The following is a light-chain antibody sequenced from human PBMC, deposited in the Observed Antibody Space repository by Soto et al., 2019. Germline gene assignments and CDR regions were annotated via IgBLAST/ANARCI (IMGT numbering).Light chain of an antibody. Sequence: IVMTQSPATLPVSPGERATLSCRATQRVSTNLAWYQQKPGQAPRLLIYAASSRATGVPARFSGSGSGTEFTLTISSLQSEDFALYYCQQYSNWPYSFGQGTRLEVK. V-gene: IGKV3-15*01. CDR1: QRVSTN. CDR2: AAS. J-gene: IGKJ2*01. CDR3: QQYSNWPYS.